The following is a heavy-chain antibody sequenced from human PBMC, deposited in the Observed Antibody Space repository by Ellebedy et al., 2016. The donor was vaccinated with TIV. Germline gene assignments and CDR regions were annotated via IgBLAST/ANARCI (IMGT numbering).Heavy chain of an antibody. CDR1: GFTFSSYS. CDR3: ARERWYYDFWSGHNWFDP. Sequence: GESLKISCAASGFTFSSYSMNWVRQAPGKGLEWVSVIYSGGSTYYADSVKGRFTISRDNSKNTLYLQMNSLRAEDTAVYYCARERWYYDFWSGHNWFDPWGQGTLVTVSS. J-gene: IGHJ5*02. CDR2: IYSGGST. V-gene: IGHV3-53*01. D-gene: IGHD3-3*01.